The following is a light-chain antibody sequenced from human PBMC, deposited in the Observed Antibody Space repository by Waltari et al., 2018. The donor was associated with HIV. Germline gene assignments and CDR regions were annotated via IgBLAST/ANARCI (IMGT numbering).Light chain of an antibody. J-gene: IGLJ2*01. V-gene: IGLV1-40*01. CDR3: QSYDISLSGVV. Sequence: QSVLTQPPSVSGAPGQRVTISCTGSSSNIGAGYDVHWYQQLPGTAPKLLIYGASNRPSGVPDRFPGSKSGTSASLAITGLQAEDEADYYCQSYDISLSGVVFGGGTKLTVL. CDR2: GAS. CDR1: SSNIGAGYD.